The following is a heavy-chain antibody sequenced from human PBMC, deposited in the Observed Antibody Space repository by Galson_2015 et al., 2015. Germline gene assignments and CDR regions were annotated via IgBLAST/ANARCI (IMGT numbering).Heavy chain of an antibody. J-gene: IGHJ6*04. CDR3: ASVSADPYYYYGMDV. V-gene: IGHV3-48*02. D-gene: IGHD6-19*01. Sequence: SLRLSCAASGLTFSSYSMNWVRQAPGKGLEWVSYISSSSTIYYADSVKGRFTISRDNAKNSLYLQMNSLRDEDTAVYYCASVSADPYYYYGMDVWGKGTTVTVSS. CDR2: ISSSSTI. CDR1: GLTFSSYS.